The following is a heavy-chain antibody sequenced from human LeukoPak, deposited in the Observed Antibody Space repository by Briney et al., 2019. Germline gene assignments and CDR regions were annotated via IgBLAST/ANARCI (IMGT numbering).Heavy chain of an antibody. CDR2: IYPGDSDT. CDR1: GYSFTSYW. D-gene: IGHD5-24*01. J-gene: IGHJ4*02. Sequence: GESLKISCKGSGYSFTSYWIGWVRQMPGKGLEWMGIIYPGDSDTRYSPSFQGQVTISADKSISTAYLQWSSLKASDTAMYYCARDSPLHGYNPMNFDYWGQGTLVTVSS. V-gene: IGHV5-51*01. CDR3: ARDSPLHGYNPMNFDY.